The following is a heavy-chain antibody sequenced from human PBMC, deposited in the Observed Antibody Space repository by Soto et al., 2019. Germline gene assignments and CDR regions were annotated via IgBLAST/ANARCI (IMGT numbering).Heavy chain of an antibody. CDR2: INHSGST. CDR1: GGSFSDYY. J-gene: IGHJ6*04. CDR3: ARARKGSGSDYYYHYGMDV. V-gene: IGHV4-34*01. Sequence: SETLSLTCSVYGGSFSDYYWSWIHQPPGKGLEWIGEINHSGSTNYNPSLKSRVTISVHTSKNQFSLKLSSVTAADTAVYYCARARKGSGSDYYYHYGMDVWGKGTTVTVSS. D-gene: IGHD3-3*01.